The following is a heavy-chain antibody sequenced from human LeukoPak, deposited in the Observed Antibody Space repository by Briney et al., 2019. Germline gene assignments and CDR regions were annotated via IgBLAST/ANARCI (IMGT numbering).Heavy chain of an antibody. Sequence: GEALKISCKGSGYSFTSYWIGWVRQMPGKGLEWMGIIYPGDSDTRYSPSFQGQVTISADKSISTAYLQWSSLKASDTAMYYCASEAYCGGDCHPYGMDVWGQGTTVTVSS. CDR1: GYSFTSYW. V-gene: IGHV5-51*01. D-gene: IGHD2-21*02. CDR2: IYPGDSDT. J-gene: IGHJ6*02. CDR3: ASEAYCGGDCHPYGMDV.